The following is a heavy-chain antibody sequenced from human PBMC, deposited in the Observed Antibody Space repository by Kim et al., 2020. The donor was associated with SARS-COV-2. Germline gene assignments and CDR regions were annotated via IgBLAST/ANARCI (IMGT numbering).Heavy chain of an antibody. CDR1: GFTFSSYA. D-gene: IGHD3-16*02. J-gene: IGHJ3*02. V-gene: IGHV3-64D*06. CDR2: ISSNGGST. CDR3: VKVPSPYDYVWGSYRAIDAFDI. Sequence: GGSLRLSCSASGFTFSSYAMHWVRQAPGKGLEYVSAISSNGGSTYYADSVKGRFTISRDNSKNTLYLQMSSLRAEDTAVYYCVKVPSPYDYVWGSYRAIDAFDIWGQGTMVTVSS.